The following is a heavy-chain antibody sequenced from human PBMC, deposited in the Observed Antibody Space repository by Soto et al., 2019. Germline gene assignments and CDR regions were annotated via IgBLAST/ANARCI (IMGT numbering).Heavy chain of an antibody. CDR2: MNPNSGNT. V-gene: IGHV1-8*01. J-gene: IGHJ6*02. Sequence: QVQLVQSGAEVKKPGASVKVSCKASGYTFTSYDINWVRQATGQGLEWMGWMNPNSGNTVYAQKFKGRVTMTRNTSISTAYMELSSMRSEDTAVYYCARWPDGYYYYGMDVWGQGTTVTVSS. CDR1: GYTFTSYD. CDR3: ARWPDGYYYYGMDV.